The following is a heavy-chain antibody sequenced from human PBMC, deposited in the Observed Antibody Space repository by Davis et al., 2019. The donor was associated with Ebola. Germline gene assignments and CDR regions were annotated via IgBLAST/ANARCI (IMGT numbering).Heavy chain of an antibody. D-gene: IGHD3-16*01. V-gene: IGHV3-21*01. CDR2: ISTPSTSYI. CDR1: GFTFSTYT. J-gene: IGHJ4*02. CDR3: ARDRGSPLRTRGHDY. Sequence: GESLKISCAASGFTFSTYTMNWLRQAPGKGLEWVSSISTPSTSYIYYADSVKGRFSISRDNAKNSLYLQMNSLRAEDTAVYYCARDRGSPLRTRGHDYWGQGTLVTVSS.